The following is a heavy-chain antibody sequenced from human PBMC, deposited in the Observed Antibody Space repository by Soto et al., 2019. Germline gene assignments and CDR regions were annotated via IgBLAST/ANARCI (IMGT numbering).Heavy chain of an antibody. J-gene: IGHJ6*02. V-gene: IGHV3-30-3*01. CDR1: GFTFSSYA. Sequence: QVQLVESGGGVVQPGRSLRLSCAASGFTFSSYAMHWVRQAPGKGLEWVAVISYDGSNKHYADSVKGRFTISRDNSKNTLYLQMNSLRAEDTAVYYCARGCCSSTSCYWPEYYYYGMDVWGQGTTVTVSS. D-gene: IGHD2-2*01. CDR2: ISYDGSNK. CDR3: ARGCCSSTSCYWPEYYYYGMDV.